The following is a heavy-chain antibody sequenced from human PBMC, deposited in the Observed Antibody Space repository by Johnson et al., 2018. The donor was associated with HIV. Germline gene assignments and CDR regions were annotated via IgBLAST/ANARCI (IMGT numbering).Heavy chain of an antibody. Sequence: VQLVECGGGVVQPGRSLRLSCAASGLIFSRSWIHWVRQAPGKGLVWVSRTNSDGSTTNYADSVKGRFTISRDKAKNTVHLQMNSLGAEDTAVYYCARGAITFGGVIGGDDAFDIWGQGTVVTVSS. V-gene: IGHV3-74*02. CDR2: TNSDGSTT. CDR1: GLIFSRSW. D-gene: IGHD3-16*02. J-gene: IGHJ3*02. CDR3: ARGAITFGGVIGGDDAFDI.